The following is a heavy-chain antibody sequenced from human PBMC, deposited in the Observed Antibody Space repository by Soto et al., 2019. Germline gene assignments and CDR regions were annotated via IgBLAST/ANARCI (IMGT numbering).Heavy chain of an antibody. CDR2: IYHSGIT. D-gene: IGHD3-3*01. CDR1: SGSIISTNW. Sequence: QVQLQESGPGLVMPSGTLSLTCAVSSGSIISTNWWCWVRQPPGKGLEWLGEIYHSGITKYNPSLKCRVTMSVDRSKHLFSLNLSSVTAADTAVYYCATQASGSFYFDPWGQGTLVTVSS. V-gene: IGHV4-4*02. J-gene: IGHJ5*02. CDR3: ATQASGSFYFDP.